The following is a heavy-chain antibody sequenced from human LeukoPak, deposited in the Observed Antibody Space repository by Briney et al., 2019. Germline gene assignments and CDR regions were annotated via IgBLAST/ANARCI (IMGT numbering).Heavy chain of an antibody. CDR1: GFTFSSYS. D-gene: IGHD6-6*01. J-gene: IGHJ4*02. CDR2: ISTSNDI. Sequence: KAGGSLRLSCAASGFTFSSYSMNWVRQAPGKGLEWVSSISTSNDIYSADSVKGRFTISRDNTQSSLYLQMNSLRVEDTAVYYCARGGYNIAARLFDYWDLGTLVTVSS. CDR3: ARGGYNIAARLFDY. V-gene: IGHV3-21*04.